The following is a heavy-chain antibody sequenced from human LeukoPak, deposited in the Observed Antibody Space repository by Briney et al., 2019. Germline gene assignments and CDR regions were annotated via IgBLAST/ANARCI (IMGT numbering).Heavy chain of an antibody. V-gene: IGHV1-8*01. Sequence: ASVKVSCKASGYTFTSYDINWVRQATGQGLEWMGWMNPNSGNTGYAQKFQGRVTMTRNTSISTAYMELSSLRSEDTAVYYCARANHYYGSGSLTESYYYYMDVWGKGTTVTVSS. CDR3: ARANHYYGSGSLTESYYYYMDV. CDR1: GYTFTSYD. CDR2: MNPNSGNT. J-gene: IGHJ6*03. D-gene: IGHD3-10*01.